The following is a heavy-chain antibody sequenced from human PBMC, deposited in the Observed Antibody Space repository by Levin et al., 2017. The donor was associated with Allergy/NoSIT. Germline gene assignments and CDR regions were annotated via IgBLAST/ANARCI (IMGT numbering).Heavy chain of an antibody. CDR1: GYIFSRYY. J-gene: IGHJ4*02. Sequence: HGESLKISCKASGYIFSRYYVHWVRQAPGQGLEWLGLINPSGGTTTYAQKFEGRVTMTRDTSTTTVYMELSSLRSDDTAVYYCARDTPNDYWGQGTLLTVSS. V-gene: IGHV1-46*01. CDR2: INPSGGTT. CDR3: ARDTPNDY.